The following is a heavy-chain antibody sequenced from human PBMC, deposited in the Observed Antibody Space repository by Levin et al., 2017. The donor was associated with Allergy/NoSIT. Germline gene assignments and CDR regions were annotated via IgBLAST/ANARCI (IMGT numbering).Heavy chain of an antibody. CDR2: IYYSGST. V-gene: IGHV4-59*01. J-gene: IGHJ5*02. CDR1: GGSISSYY. Sequence: SETLSLTCTVSGGSISSYYWSWIRQPPGKGLEWIGYIYYSGSTNYNPSLKSRVTISVDTSKNQFSLKLSSVTAADTAVYYCARSRVGTRRDGYLHWFDPWGQGTLVTVSS. D-gene: IGHD5-24*01. CDR3: ARSRVGTRRDGYLHWFDP.